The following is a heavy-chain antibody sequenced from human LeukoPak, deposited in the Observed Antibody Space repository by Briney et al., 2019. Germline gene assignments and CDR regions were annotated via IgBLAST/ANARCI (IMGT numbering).Heavy chain of an antibody. D-gene: IGHD3-22*01. V-gene: IGHV3-30-3*02. Sequence: GGSLRLSCAASGFTFSSYAMHWVRQAPGKGLEWVAVISDDGSNEHYADSVKGRFTVSRDNSKNALYLQMNSLRPEDTAVYYCAKNDPDSSEDWGQGTLVTVSS. CDR2: ISDDGSNE. J-gene: IGHJ4*02. CDR1: GFTFSSYA. CDR3: AKNDPDSSED.